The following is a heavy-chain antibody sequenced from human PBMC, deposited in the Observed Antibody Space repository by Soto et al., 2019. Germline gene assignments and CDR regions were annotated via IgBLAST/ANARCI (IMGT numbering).Heavy chain of an antibody. Sequence: ESLSLTCAVYGGSFSGYYWSWIRQPPGKGLEWIGEINHSGSTNYNPSLKSRVTISVDTSKNQFSLKLSSVTAADTAVYYCARQSSYCGGDCDPPFDYWGQGTLVTVSS. D-gene: IGHD2-21*02. CDR3: ARQSSYCGGDCDPPFDY. CDR2: INHSGST. V-gene: IGHV4-34*01. J-gene: IGHJ4*02. CDR1: GGSFSGYY.